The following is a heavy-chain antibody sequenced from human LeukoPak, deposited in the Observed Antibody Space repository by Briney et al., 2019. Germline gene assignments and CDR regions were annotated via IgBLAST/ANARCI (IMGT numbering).Heavy chain of an antibody. CDR2: IYTSGST. J-gene: IGHJ4*02. CDR3: ASSSSWYYFDY. V-gene: IGHV4-4*07. CDR1: RGSISSYY. Sequence: SETLSLTCTVSRGSISSYYWSWLRQPAGKGLEWIGRIYTSGSTNYNPSLKSRVTMSVDTSKNQFSLKLSSVTAADTAVYYCASSSSWYYFDYWGQGTLVTVSS. D-gene: IGHD6-13*01.